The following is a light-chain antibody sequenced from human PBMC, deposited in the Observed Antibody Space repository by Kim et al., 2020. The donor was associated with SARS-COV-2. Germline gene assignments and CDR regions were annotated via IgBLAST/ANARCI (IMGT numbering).Light chain of an antibody. CDR1: SSDVGGYNY. CDR3: SSYTSSSPLYV. J-gene: IGLJ1*01. CDR2: DVS. V-gene: IGLV2-14*01. Sequence: QSALTQPASVSGSPGQSITISCTGTSSDVGGYNYVSWYQQHPGKAPNLMIYDVSKRPSGVSNRFSGSKSGNTASLTISGLQAEDEADYYCSSYTSSSPLYVFGTGTKVTVL.